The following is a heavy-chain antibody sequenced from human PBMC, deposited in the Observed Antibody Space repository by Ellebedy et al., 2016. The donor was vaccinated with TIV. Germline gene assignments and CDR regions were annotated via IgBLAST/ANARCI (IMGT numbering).Heavy chain of an antibody. CDR3: ATTWHGKSNDAFDM. D-gene: IGHD4-23*01. V-gene: IGHV1-18*01. CDR1: GYTSITYG. J-gene: IGHJ3*02. Sequence: ASVKVSCKASGYTSITYGFGWMRQAPGQGLEWMGWTSEYNGNTNYAQKVQGRVTMTTDTLSRTAYMELRSLRSDDTAVYYCATTWHGKSNDAFDMWGQGTMVTVSS. CDR2: TSEYNGNT.